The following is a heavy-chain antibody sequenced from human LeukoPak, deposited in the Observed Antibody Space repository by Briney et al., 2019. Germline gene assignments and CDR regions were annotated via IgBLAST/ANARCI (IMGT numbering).Heavy chain of an antibody. CDR3: ARDPLHTANDF. J-gene: IGHJ4*02. Sequence: GAPVKVSCKASGGTFSSYAISWVRQAPGQGLEWMGRIIPILGIANYAQKFQGRVTITADKSTSTAYMELSSLRSEDTAVYYCARDPLHTANDFWGQGTLVTVSS. D-gene: IGHD5-18*01. V-gene: IGHV1-69*04. CDR2: IIPILGIA. CDR1: GGTFSSYA.